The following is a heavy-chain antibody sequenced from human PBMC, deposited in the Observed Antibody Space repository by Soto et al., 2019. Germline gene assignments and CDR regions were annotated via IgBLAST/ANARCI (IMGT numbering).Heavy chain of an antibody. V-gene: IGHV4-31*03. CDR3: ARAWTATAGWANWFDR. Sequence: QVQLQESGTGLVEPSQTLSLTCTVSGGSISGEGYYWSWIRQYSGRGLEWLGYIHNSGSTYYNPSLKSRVIISVDTSKTQFFLNLSSVTAADTAVYYCARAWTATAGWANWFDRWGQGTLVTVSS. CDR1: GGSISGEGYY. CDR2: IHNSGST. J-gene: IGHJ5*02. D-gene: IGHD6-13*01.